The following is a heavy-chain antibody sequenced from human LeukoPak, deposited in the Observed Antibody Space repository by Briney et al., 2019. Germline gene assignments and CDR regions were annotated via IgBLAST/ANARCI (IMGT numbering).Heavy chain of an antibody. CDR3: SASLVHGGFDI. D-gene: IGHD3-10*01. Sequence: GGSLRLSCAASGFISNSAWMTWVRQARGKGMEWVGLMKSQADGTASEYAAAVKGRFTISSYDSTNTLILQMNSPQTDDTAFYFCSASLVHGGFDIWGQGTMVTVSS. CDR1: GFISNSAW. CDR2: MKSQADGTAS. V-gene: IGHV3-15*01. J-gene: IGHJ3*02.